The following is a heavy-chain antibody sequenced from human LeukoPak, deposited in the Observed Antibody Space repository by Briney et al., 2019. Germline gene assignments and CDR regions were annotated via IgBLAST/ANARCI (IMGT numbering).Heavy chain of an antibody. CDR2: ISWNSGSI. CDR1: GFTFDDYA. Sequence: GGSLRLSCAASGFTFDDYAMHWVRQAPGKGLEWVSGISWNSGSIGYADSVKGRFTISRDNAKNSLYLQMNSLRAEDTALYYCAKAGYYDSSGYYFDYWGQGTLVTVSS. J-gene: IGHJ4*02. D-gene: IGHD3-22*01. CDR3: AKAGYYDSSGYYFDY. V-gene: IGHV3-9*01.